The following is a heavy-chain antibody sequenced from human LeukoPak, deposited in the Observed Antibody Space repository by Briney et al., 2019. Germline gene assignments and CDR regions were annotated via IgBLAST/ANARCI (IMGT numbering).Heavy chain of an antibody. J-gene: IGHJ6*03. V-gene: IGHV3-11*01. CDR2: ISNSGSTT. Sequence: GGSLRLSCAASGFTFSDYYMSWIRQAPGKGLGWVSFISNSGSTTNYADSVKGRFTISRDNAKNSLDLQMNSLRADDTAVYYCAKDSAFYYIDVWGKGTTVIISS. CDR3: AKDSAFYYIDV. CDR1: GFTFSDYY. D-gene: IGHD3-10*01.